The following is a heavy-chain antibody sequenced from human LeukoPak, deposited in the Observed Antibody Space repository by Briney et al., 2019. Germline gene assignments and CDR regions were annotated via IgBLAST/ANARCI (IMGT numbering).Heavy chain of an antibody. D-gene: IGHD3-10*01. V-gene: IGHV4-59*01. CDR1: GGSISSYY. Sequence: PSETLSLTCTVSGGSISSYYWSWIRQPPGKGLEWIGYIYYSGSTNYSPSLKSRVTISVDTSKNQFSLKLSSVTAADTAVYYCARRRITMVRGVISYAFDIWGQGTMVTVSS. J-gene: IGHJ3*02. CDR2: IYYSGST. CDR3: ARRRITMVRGVISYAFDI.